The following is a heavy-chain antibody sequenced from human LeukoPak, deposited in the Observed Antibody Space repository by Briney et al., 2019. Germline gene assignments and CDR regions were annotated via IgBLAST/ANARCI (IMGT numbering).Heavy chain of an antibody. D-gene: IGHD3-16*01. V-gene: IGHV3-43*01. J-gene: IGHJ4*02. CDR2: ISWDGADA. CDR3: VAGRWGSLDEFDY. Sequence: GGSLRLSCAASGPTFEDYTMHWVSQAPGKGLEWISLISWDGADAYYADSVKGRFTISRDNTKNSLYLQMNSLRTEDIALYYCVAGRWGSLDEFDYWGQGTLVIVSS. CDR1: GPTFEDYT.